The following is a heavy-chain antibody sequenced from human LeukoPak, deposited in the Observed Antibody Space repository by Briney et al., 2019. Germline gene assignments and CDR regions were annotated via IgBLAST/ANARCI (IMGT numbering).Heavy chain of an antibody. Sequence: GGSLRLSCAASGFTFSSYSMNWVRQAPGKGLEWVSSISSSSSYIYYADSVKGRFTISRDNAKNSLYLQMNSLRAEDTAVYYCARDLLYYDILTGYYLPSPHYGMDVWGQGTTVTVSS. CDR3: ARDLLYYDILTGYYLPSPHYGMDV. D-gene: IGHD3-9*01. CDR2: ISSSSSYI. V-gene: IGHV3-21*01. CDR1: GFTFSSYS. J-gene: IGHJ6*02.